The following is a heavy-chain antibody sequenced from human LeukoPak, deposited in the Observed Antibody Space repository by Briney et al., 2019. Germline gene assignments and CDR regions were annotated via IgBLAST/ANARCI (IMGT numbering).Heavy chain of an antibody. J-gene: IGHJ4*02. Sequence: ASVIVSCKASGFTFTDYDINWVRQAPGQGLEWMGWINPNNGGTNYAQKFQGRVTMTRDTSISTAYMELSRLRSDDTAVYYCARATVRGVIATDYWGQGTLVTVSS. CDR2: INPNNGGT. D-gene: IGHD3-10*01. CDR3: ARATVRGVIATDY. V-gene: IGHV1-2*02. CDR1: GFTFTDYD.